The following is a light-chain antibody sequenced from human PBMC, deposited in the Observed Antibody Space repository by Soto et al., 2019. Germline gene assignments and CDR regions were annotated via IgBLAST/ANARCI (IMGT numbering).Light chain of an antibody. Sequence: DIVMTQSPDSLAVSLGERATINCKSSQSVLYSANSKEYLAWYQQKPGQPPKLLIYWASTRESGVPARFSGSGSGTDFTLTISSLQAEDVAVYYCHQYYSTPVTFGQGTKLDIK. CDR3: HQYYSTPVT. V-gene: IGKV4-1*01. J-gene: IGKJ2*01. CDR1: QSVLYSANSKEY. CDR2: WAS.